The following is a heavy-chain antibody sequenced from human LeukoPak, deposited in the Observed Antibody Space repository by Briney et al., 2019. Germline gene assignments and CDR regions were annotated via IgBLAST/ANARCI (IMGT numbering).Heavy chain of an antibody. CDR1: GFTFSSYA. CDR2: ISGSGGST. J-gene: IGHJ4*02. Sequence: HSGGSLRLSCAASGFTFSSYAMSWVRQAPGKGLEWVSAISGSGGSTYYADSMKGRFTISRDNSKNTLYLQMNSLRAEDTAVYYCAKDRHDTHDYWGQGTLVTVSS. CDR3: AKDRHDTHDY. D-gene: IGHD3-22*01. V-gene: IGHV3-23*01.